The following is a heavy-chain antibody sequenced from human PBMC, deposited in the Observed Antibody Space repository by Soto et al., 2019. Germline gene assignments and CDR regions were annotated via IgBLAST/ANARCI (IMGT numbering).Heavy chain of an antibody. J-gene: IGHJ6*02. CDR3: ARDRALDTSGVMDV. CDR1: GGTFSSYA. D-gene: IGHD5-18*01. CDR2: IIPIFGTA. V-gene: IGHV1-69*06. Sequence: SVKVSCKASGGTFSSYAISWVRQAPGQGLEWMGGIIPIFGTANYAQKFQGRVTITADKSTSTAYMELSSLRSEDAAVYYCARDRALDTSGVMDVWGQGTTVTVSS.